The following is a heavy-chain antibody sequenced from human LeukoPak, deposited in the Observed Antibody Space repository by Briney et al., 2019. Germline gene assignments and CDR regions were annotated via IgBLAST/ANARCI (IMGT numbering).Heavy chain of an antibody. V-gene: IGHV3-53*01. CDR2: IYSDNT. CDR3: ARDVRGPTGYDSIGRDTFDY. D-gene: IGHD3-22*01. Sequence: GGSLRLSCTVSGFTVSSNSMSWVRQAPGKGLEWVSFIYSDNTHYSDSVKGRFTISRDNSKNTLYLQMNSLRAEDTAVYYCARDVRGPTGYDSIGRDTFDYWGQGTLVTVSS. J-gene: IGHJ4*02. CDR1: GFTVSSNS.